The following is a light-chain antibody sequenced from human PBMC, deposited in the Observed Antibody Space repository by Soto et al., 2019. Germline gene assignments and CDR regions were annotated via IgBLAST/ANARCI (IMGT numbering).Light chain of an antibody. CDR2: AAS. Sequence: DIQMTQSPSSLSASVGDRVTITCRASQGIRNYLAWYQQKPGKVPKLLIYAASTLQSGVPSRFSGSGSGTDFTLTISSLQPEDVASYYCQKYNNAPKTFGQGTKVEI. V-gene: IGKV1-27*01. CDR3: QKYNNAPKT. CDR1: QGIRNY. J-gene: IGKJ1*01.